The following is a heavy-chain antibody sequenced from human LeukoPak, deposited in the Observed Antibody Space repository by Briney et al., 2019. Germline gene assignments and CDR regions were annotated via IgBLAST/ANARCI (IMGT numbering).Heavy chain of an antibody. D-gene: IGHD3-3*01. CDR3: SRQLRFLGYYFDY. J-gene: IGHJ4*02. CDR1: GFTFSSYA. CDR2: ISGSGGST. V-gene: IGHV3-23*01. Sequence: GGSLRLSCAASGFTFSSYAMSWVRQAPGKGLEWVSAISGSGGSTYYADSVKGRFTISRDNSKNTLYLQMNSLRAEDTAVYYCSRQLRFLGYYFDYWGQGTLVTVSS.